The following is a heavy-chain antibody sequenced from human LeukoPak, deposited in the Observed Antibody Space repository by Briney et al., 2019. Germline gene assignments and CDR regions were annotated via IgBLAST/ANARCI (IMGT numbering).Heavy chain of an antibody. CDR2: INHSGST. Sequence: SHTLSLTCAVYAASFSGYYCSWIRQPPGKGLECIGEINHSGSTNYNPSLKTRVTISVDTSKNQFSLKLSSVTAAHTAVYYCARHKRGSSWYPSAGIDYWGQGTLVTVSS. J-gene: IGHJ4*02. CDR3: ARHKRGSSWYPSAGIDY. CDR1: AASFSGYY. V-gene: IGHV4-34*01. D-gene: IGHD6-13*01.